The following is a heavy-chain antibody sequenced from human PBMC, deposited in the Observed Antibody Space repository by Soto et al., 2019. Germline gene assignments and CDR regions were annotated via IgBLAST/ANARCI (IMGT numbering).Heavy chain of an antibody. CDR1: GYTFTSNG. J-gene: IGHJ4*02. D-gene: IGHD4-17*01. CDR3: ARDGYADYGY. CDR2: ISTYNGNT. Sequence: QVQLVQSGAEVKKPGTSVKVSCKASGYTFTSNGISWVRLAPGQGLEWMGWISTYNGNTNYAQKLQGRVTMTRDTSTSIAYMELRDLRSADTAVYYCARDGYADYGYWGQGSLVNVSS. V-gene: IGHV1-18*01.